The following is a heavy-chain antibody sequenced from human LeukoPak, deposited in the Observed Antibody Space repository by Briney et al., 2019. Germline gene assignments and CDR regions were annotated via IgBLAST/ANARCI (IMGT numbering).Heavy chain of an antibody. CDR2: IYYSGST. CDR1: GGSISSSSYY. J-gene: IGHJ4*02. Sequence: PSETLSLTCTVSGGSISSSSYYWGWIRQPPGKGLEWIGSIYYSGSTYYNPSLKSRVTISVDTSKNQFSLKLSSVTAADTAVYYCAREGGSWYSYYFDYWGQGTLVTVSS. D-gene: IGHD6-13*01. CDR3: AREGGSWYSYYFDY. V-gene: IGHV4-39*07.